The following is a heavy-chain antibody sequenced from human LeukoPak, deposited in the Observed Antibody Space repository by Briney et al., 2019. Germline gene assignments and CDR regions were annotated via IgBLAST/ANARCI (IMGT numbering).Heavy chain of an antibody. CDR2: IRGSGGST. CDR3: ARDSSMLRGPLVIYYFDF. Sequence: GGSLTLSCAASGFTFSSYAMSWVRQAPGKGLEWVSAIRGSGGSTYYADSVKGRFTISRDNSKNTLYLQMNSLRVEDTAVYYCARDSSMLRGPLVIYYFDFWGQGTLVTVSS. J-gene: IGHJ4*02. CDR1: GFTFSSYA. D-gene: IGHD3-10*01. V-gene: IGHV3-23*01.